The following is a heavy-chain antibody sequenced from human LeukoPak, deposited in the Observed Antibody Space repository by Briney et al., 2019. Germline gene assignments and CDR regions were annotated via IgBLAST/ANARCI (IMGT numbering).Heavy chain of an antibody. D-gene: IGHD3-10*01. CDR1: GGSINDYY. Sequence: SETLSLTCTVSGGSINDYYWNWLRQPPGKGLEWIGFIYYRGTTNNNPSLESRVTTSIDTSKKQFSLNLSSVTAADTAIYYCAGVFSGRRPFELWGQGILVTVSS. CDR2: IYYRGTT. CDR3: AGVFSGRRPFEL. V-gene: IGHV4-59*03. J-gene: IGHJ4*02.